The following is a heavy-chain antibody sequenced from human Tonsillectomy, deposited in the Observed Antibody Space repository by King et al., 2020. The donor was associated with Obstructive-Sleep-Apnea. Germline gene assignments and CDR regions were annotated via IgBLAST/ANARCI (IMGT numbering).Heavy chain of an antibody. J-gene: IGHJ4*02. CDR3: ARDRSSGEELDY. V-gene: IGHV4-38-2*02. D-gene: IGHD3-22*01. CDR1: GYSSSSGYY. Sequence: VQLQESGPGLVKTSETLSLTCAVSGYSSSSGYYLGLIRQPPGKGLEWVGRIFHNVYTHHNPSLRSRVTISVDTSNNQFSLNLSSVTAADTAVYYCARDRSSGEELDYWGQGTLVTVSS. CDR2: IFHNVYT.